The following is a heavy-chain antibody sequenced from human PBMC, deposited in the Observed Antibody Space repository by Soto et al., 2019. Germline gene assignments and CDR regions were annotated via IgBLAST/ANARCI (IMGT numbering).Heavy chain of an antibody. CDR2: IYYSGST. D-gene: IGHD5-18*01. CDR1: GGSISSYY. J-gene: IGHJ5*02. V-gene: IGHV4-59*08. Sequence: SEILSLTCTVSGGSISSYYWSWIRQPPGKGLEWIGYIYYSGSTNYNPSLKSRVTISVDTSKNQFSLKLSSVTAADTAVYYCARQLGLRGYSYSGFWFDPWGQGTLVNVSS. CDR3: ARQLGLRGYSYSGFWFDP.